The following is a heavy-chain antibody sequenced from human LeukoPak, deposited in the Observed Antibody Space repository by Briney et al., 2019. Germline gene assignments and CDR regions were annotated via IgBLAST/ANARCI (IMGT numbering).Heavy chain of an antibody. Sequence: PGGSLRLSCAASGFTFSSYAMSWVRQAPGKGLEWVSAISGSGGSTYYADSVKGRFTISRDNSKNTLYLQMNSLRAEDTAVYYCARCSSTSCYRAPIDYWGQGTLVTASS. CDR2: ISGSGGST. D-gene: IGHD2-2*02. CDR1: GFTFSSYA. V-gene: IGHV3-23*01. CDR3: ARCSSTSCYRAPIDY. J-gene: IGHJ4*02.